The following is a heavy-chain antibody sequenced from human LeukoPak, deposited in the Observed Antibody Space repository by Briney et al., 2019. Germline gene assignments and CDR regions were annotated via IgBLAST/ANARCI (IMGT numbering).Heavy chain of an antibody. CDR3: AGLWYGGNVDY. Sequence: SEPLSLTCTVSGGSISSTSYYWGWIRQPPGKRLEWIGNIYYSGSTYHNPSLKSRITISVDTSKNQFSLKLSSVTAADTAVYYCAGLWYGGNVDYWGQGTLVTVSS. V-gene: IGHV4-39*01. CDR1: GGSISSTSYY. CDR2: IYYSGST. J-gene: IGHJ4*02. D-gene: IGHD4/OR15-4a*01.